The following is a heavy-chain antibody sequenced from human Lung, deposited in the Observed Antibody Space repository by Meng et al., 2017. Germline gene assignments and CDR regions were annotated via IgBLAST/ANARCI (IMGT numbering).Heavy chain of an antibody. CDR2: ISWNSGSI. J-gene: IGHJ4*02. Sequence: SLKISCASSGFTFDDYAMHWVRQAPGKGLESVSGISWNSGSIGYAASVKGRFTISRDNAKNSLYLQMNSLRAEDMALYYCAKDTVSSGWSWGQGTLVTVSS. CDR3: AKDTVSSGWS. D-gene: IGHD6-19*01. CDR1: GFTFDDYA. V-gene: IGHV3-9*03.